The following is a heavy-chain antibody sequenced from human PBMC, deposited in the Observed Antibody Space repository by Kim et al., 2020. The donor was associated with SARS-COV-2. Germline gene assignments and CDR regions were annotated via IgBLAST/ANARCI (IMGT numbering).Heavy chain of an antibody. V-gene: IGHV4-39*01. CDR1: GGSISSSSYY. J-gene: IGHJ4*01. CDR3: ARPPGGTVAAPFDY. CDR2: IYYSGST. D-gene: IGHD6-19*01. Sequence: SETLSLTCTVSGGSISSSSYYWGWIRQPPGKGLEWIGSIYYSGSTYYNPSLKSRVTISVDTSKNQFSLKLSSVTAADTAVYYCARPPGGTVAAPFDYLG.